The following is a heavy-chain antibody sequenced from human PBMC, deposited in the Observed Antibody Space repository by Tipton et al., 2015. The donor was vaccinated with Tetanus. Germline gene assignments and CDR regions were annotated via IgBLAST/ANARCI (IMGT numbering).Heavy chain of an antibody. J-gene: IGHJ3*02. Sequence: TLSLTCTVSGGSISRTNYYWGWIRQPPGKGLEWIGSIYDTGNVYYNPALTSRVTMSVDTSKIQFSLKLSSVTAADTAVYYCARLSSTANDAHAFDIWGQGTMVTVSS. D-gene: IGHD2-21*02. CDR2: IYDTGNV. CDR1: GGSISRTNYY. V-gene: IGHV4-39*01. CDR3: ARLSSTANDAHAFDI.